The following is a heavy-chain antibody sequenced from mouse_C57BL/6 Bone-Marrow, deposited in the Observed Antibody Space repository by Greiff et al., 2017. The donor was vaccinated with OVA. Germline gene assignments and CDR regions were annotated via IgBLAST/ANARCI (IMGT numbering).Heavy chain of an antibody. CDR1: GYTFTSYW. D-gene: IGHD3-2*02. CDR2: INPSNGGT. CDR3: ARRGETAQAPFAY. Sequence: VKLQQPGTELVKPGASVKLSCKASGYTFTSYWMHWVKQRPGQGLEWIGNINPSNGGTNYNEKFKSKATLTVDNSSSTAYMQLSSLTSEDSAVYYCARRGETAQAPFAYWGQGTLVTVSA. V-gene: IGHV1-53*01. J-gene: IGHJ3*01.